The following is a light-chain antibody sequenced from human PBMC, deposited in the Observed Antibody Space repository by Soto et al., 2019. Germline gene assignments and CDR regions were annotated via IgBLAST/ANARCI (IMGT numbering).Light chain of an antibody. Sequence: QSALTQPRSVSGSPGQSVTISCTGTSSDVGAYNYVSWYQHHPGKAPKLMIYDVSKRPSGVPDRFSGSKSGNTASLTISGLRAEDEADYYCCSYAGSYTHVFGTGTKLTVL. CDR3: CSYAGSYTHV. CDR1: SSDVGAYNY. V-gene: IGLV2-11*01. CDR2: DVS. J-gene: IGLJ1*01.